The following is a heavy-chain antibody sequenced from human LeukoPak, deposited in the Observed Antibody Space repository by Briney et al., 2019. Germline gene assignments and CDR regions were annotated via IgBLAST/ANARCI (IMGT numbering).Heavy chain of an antibody. D-gene: IGHD3-10*01. Sequence: PGGSLRLSCAASGFTFTTYWMGWVRQAPGKGLERVANINQDGSEKYYVDSVKGRFTISRDNAKNSLYLQMNSLRAEDAAVYYCARPLKYYYGSETYFWFDPWGQGTLVTVSS. CDR3: ARPLKYYYGSETYFWFDP. V-gene: IGHV3-7*01. J-gene: IGHJ5*02. CDR2: INQDGSEK. CDR1: GFTFTTYW.